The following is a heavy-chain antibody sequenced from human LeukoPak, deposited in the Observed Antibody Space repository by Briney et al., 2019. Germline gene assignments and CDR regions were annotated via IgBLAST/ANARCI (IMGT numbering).Heavy chain of an antibody. CDR2: IYYSGST. Sequence: SETLSLTCTVSGGSISSYHWSWIRQPPGKGLEWIGYIYYSGSTNYNPSLKSRVTISVDTSKNQFSLKLSSVTAADTAVYYCARGESGYSYGALFDYWGQGTLVTVSS. CDR1: GGSISSYH. CDR3: ARGESGYSYGALFDY. J-gene: IGHJ4*02. V-gene: IGHV4-59*01. D-gene: IGHD5-18*01.